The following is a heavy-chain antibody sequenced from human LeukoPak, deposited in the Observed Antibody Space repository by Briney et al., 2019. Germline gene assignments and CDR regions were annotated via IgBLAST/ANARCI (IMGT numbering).Heavy chain of an antibody. D-gene: IGHD3-3*01. CDR3: XXXXXXDFWSGSFDY. CDR2: ISWNSGSI. V-gene: IGHV3-9*01. J-gene: IGHJ4*02. CDR1: GFTFDDYA. Sequence: GRSLRLSCAASGFTFDDYAMHWVRQAPGKGPEWVSGISWNSGSIGYADSVKGRFTISRGNAKNSLYLQMNSLRAEDTALYYCXXXXXXDFWSGSFDYWGQGTLVTVSS.